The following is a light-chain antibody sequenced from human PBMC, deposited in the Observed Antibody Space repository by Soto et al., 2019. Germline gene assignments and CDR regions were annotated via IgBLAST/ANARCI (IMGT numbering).Light chain of an antibody. Sequence: VLPKSPSTLSLSPGAGATLSSTVSQTVRNNYLAWYQEKPGQAPRLLIYDASRRATGIPDRFSGGGSGTDFTLTISRLEPEDFAVYYCQQPGSRPRTFGQGTRLEN. CDR3: QQPGSRPRT. CDR2: DAS. J-gene: IGKJ5*01. V-gene: IGKV3-20*01. CDR1: QTVRNNY.